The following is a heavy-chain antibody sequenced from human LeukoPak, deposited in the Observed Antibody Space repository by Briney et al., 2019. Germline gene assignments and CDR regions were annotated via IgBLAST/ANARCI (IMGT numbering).Heavy chain of an antibody. Sequence: ASVKVSCEASGYTFTNYGISWVRQAPGQGLEWMGWISAYNGNTNYAQKFQDRVTMTTDTSTSTTYMYLRSLRSDDTAVYYCARDGREVVLAAKNRANSDFWGQGTLVTVSS. CDR2: ISAYNGNT. V-gene: IGHV1-18*01. CDR3: ARDGREVVLAAKNRANSDF. J-gene: IGHJ4*02. CDR1: GYTFTNYG. D-gene: IGHD2-2*01.